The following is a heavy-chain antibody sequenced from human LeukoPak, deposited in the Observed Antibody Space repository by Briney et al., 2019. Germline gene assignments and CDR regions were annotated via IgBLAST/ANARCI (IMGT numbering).Heavy chain of an antibody. V-gene: IGHV4-4*02. CDR2: IYHSGST. Sequence: SGTLSLTCAVSGGSISSSNWWSWVRQPPGKGLEWIGEIYHSGSTNYNPSLKSRVTISVDKSKNQFSLKLSSVTAADTAVYYCAKNGVTTSYYYYYMDVWGKGTTVTVSS. D-gene: IGHD4-17*01. CDR1: GGSISSSNW. J-gene: IGHJ6*03. CDR3: AKNGVTTSYYYYYMDV.